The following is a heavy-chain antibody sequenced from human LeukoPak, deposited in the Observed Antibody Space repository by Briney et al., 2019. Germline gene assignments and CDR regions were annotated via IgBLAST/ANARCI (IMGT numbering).Heavy chain of an antibody. CDR3: ARDSNGDPHFFDY. V-gene: IGHV4-30-4*08. CDR2: IYYSGST. D-gene: IGHD4-17*01. Sequence: SETLSLTCTVSGYSISSGYYWGWIRQPPGKGLEWIGYIYYSGSTYYNPSLKSRVTISVDTSKNQFSLKLSSVTAADTAVYYCARDSNGDPHFFDYWGQGTLVTVSS. CDR1: GYSISSGYY. J-gene: IGHJ4*02.